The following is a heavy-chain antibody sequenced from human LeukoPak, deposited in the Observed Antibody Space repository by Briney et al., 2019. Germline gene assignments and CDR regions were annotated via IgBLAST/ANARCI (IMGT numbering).Heavy chain of an antibody. D-gene: IGHD3-22*01. CDR3: TRISGVYYNDC. V-gene: IGHV3-23*01. Sequence: PGGSLRLSCAASGVTFSSYAMSWVRQAPGKGLEWVSGISGSGGSTYYPDSVRGRFTISRDNSKNTVYLQMNSLRAEDTALYYCTRISGVYYNDCWGQGTLVTVSS. CDR2: ISGSGGST. CDR1: GVTFSSYA. J-gene: IGHJ4*02.